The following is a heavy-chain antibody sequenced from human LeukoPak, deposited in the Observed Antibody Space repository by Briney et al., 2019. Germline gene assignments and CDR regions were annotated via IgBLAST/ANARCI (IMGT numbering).Heavy chain of an antibody. CDR1: GGSFSGYY. CDR3: ARTVITRIVVATPGAFDI. CDR2: MNHRGST. V-gene: IGHV4-34*01. D-gene: IGHD3-22*01. Sequence: SETLSLTCAVYGGSFSGYYWNWIRQPPGKGLDWIGEMNHRGSTNYNPSLKCRVTISVDTSKNQFSLKLRSVTAADTAVCYCARTVITRIVVATPGAFDIWGKGTMVTVSS. J-gene: IGHJ3*02.